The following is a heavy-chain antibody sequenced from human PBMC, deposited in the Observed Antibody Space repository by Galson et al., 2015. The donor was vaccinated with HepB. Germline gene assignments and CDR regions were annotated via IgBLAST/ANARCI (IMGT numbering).Heavy chain of an antibody. Sequence: SLRLSCAASGFTFSRSPMYWVRQAPGRGLEFVSGITTNGDKTHYGDSVKGRFTISRGNHKNTLYLEMGSLRPEDMAIYYCASGIEVAGTGFDYWGQGTLVTVSS. D-gene: IGHD6-19*01. CDR1: GFTFSRSP. CDR3: ASGIEVAGTGFDY. CDR2: ITTNGDKT. J-gene: IGHJ4*02. V-gene: IGHV3-64*02.